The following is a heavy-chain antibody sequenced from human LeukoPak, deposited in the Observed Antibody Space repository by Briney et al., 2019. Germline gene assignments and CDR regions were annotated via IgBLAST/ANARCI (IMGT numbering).Heavy chain of an antibody. CDR3: ARAGYDYVWGSYLVDY. J-gene: IGHJ4*02. V-gene: IGHV3-74*01. CDR2: INSDGSST. CDR1: GFTFSSYW. Sequence: GGSLRLSCAASGFTFSSYWMHWVRQAPGKGLVWVSRINSDGSSTSYADSVKGRFTISRDNAKNTLYLQMNSLRAEDTAVYYCARAGYDYVWGSYLVDYWGQGTLVTVSS. D-gene: IGHD3-16*02.